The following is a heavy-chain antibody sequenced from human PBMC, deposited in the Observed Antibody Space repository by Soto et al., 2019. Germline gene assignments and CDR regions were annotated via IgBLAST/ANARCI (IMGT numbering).Heavy chain of an antibody. Sequence: QVQLQESGPGLVKPSGTLSLTCAVSSGSISSSNWWSWVRQPPGKGLEWIGEIYHSGSTNYNPSLKSRVTISVDKSKNQFSLKLSSVTAADTAVYYCARGPESVYGAGSYSPFDPWGQGTLVTVSS. J-gene: IGHJ5*02. V-gene: IGHV4-4*02. CDR2: IYHSGST. D-gene: IGHD3-10*01. CDR1: SGSISSSNW. CDR3: ARGPESVYGAGSYSPFDP.